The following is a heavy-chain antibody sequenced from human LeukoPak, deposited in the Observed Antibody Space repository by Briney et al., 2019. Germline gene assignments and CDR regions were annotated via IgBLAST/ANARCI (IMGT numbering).Heavy chain of an antibody. CDR2: IYYSGST. D-gene: IGHD3-10*01. CDR1: GGSISSSSYY. Sequence: SETLSLTCTVSGGSISSSSYYWGWIRQPPGKGLEWIGSIYYSGSTYYNPSLESRVTISVDTSKNQFSLKLSSVTAADTAVYYCARVRVRGVIINYWGQGTLVTVSS. CDR3: ARVRVRGVIINY. V-gene: IGHV4-39*07. J-gene: IGHJ4*02.